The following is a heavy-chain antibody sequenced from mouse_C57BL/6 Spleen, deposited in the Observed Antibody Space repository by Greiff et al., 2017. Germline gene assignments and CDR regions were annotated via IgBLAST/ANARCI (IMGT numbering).Heavy chain of an antibody. CDR3: ARDSSYDWFAY. V-gene: IGHV1-9*01. J-gene: IGHJ3*01. CDR2: ILPGSGST. Sequence: QVQLKESGAELMKPGASVKLSCKATGYTFTGYWIEWVKQRPGHGLEWIGEILPGSGSTNYNEQFKGKATFTADTSSNTAYMQLSSLTTEDSAIYYCARDSSYDWFAYWGQGTLVTVSA. D-gene: IGHD1-1*01. CDR1: GYTFTGYW.